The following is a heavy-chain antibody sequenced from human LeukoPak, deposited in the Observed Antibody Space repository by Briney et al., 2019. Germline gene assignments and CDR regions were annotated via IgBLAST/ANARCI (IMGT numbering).Heavy chain of an antibody. Sequence: GSLRLSRAASGFTFSSYGMHWVRQAPGKGLEWVAVISYDGSNKYYADSVKGRFTISRDNSKNTLYLQMNSLRTEDTAVYYCAKGDCSSTSCPPDYYYYYYMDVWGKGTTVTVSS. CDR2: ISYDGSNK. CDR3: AKGDCSSTSCPPDYYYYYYMDV. J-gene: IGHJ6*03. CDR1: GFTFSSYG. V-gene: IGHV3-30*18. D-gene: IGHD2-2*01.